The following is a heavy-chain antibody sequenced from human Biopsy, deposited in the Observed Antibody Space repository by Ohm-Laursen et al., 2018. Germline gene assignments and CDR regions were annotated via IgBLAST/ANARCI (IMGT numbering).Heavy chain of an antibody. D-gene: IGHD3-9*01. J-gene: IGHJ6*04. V-gene: IGHV1-69*04. Sequence: GPSVTVSCKASAGTFTTYGFNWASQEPGHGLEWMGRIIPILGRPTYAQKFQGRVTITADTSTGTVFMDLSTLRSEDSALYYCAREQHPYIDVLTDSFSYVPMDVWGAGTTVTVSS. CDR2: IIPILGRP. CDR3: AREQHPYIDVLTDSFSYVPMDV. CDR1: AGTFTTYG.